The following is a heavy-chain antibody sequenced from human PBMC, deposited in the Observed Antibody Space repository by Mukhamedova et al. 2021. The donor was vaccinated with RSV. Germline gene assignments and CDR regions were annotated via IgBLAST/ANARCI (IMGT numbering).Heavy chain of an antibody. CDR3: ASDYGGNSGWFDP. V-gene: IGHV1-8*01. Sequence: GNTGYAQNFQGRVTMTRSTSLSTAYMELSSLRSDDTAVYYCASDYGGNSGWFDPWGQGTLVTVSS. D-gene: IGHD4-23*01. J-gene: IGHJ5*02. CDR2: GNT.